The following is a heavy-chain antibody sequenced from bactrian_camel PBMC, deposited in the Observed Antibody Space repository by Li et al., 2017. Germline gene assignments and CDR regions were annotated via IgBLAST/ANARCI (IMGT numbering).Heavy chain of an antibody. CDR3: VRTWDYDY. D-gene: IGHD5*01. J-gene: IGHJ4*01. CDR1: GYTGRPVC. V-gene: IGHV3S1*01. Sequence: VQLVESGGGSAQAGGSLRLSCAASGYTGRPVCMGWFRQAPGKEREGVAAIYTRSGGTYYADSTKGRFTIFKDDAKNTLYLQLHSLKTEDTAMYYCVRTWDYDYWGQGTQVTVS. CDR2: IYTRSGGT.